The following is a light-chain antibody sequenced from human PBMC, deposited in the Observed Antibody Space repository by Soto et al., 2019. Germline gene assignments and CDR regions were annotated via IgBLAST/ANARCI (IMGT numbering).Light chain of an antibody. CDR2: GAS. CDR1: QSVNNNY. CDR3: QQYGSSPYT. V-gene: IGKV3-20*01. J-gene: IGKJ2*01. Sequence: EIVLTQSPGTLSLSPGXRATLSCRASQSVNNNYLGWYQQKPGQAPRLLIFGASNRATGIPDRFSGSGSGTDFTLTISRLEPEDFAVYYCQQYGSSPYTFGQGTKVDIK.